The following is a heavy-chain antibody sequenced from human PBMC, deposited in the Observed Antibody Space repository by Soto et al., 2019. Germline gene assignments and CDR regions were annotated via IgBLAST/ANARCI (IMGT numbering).Heavy chain of an antibody. CDR1: RFSFANAW. V-gene: IGHV3-23*01. J-gene: IGHJ4*02. Sequence: GGSRRLACATSRFSFANAWINWVRQAPGGGLEWVSSISTSGSNAFYAGSVEGRFTISRDPLQNKLYMQMNGLRAEDTAVYSCASPSSSGNHYRGYSLILRFDNWGQGALVPVSS. D-gene: IGHD1-26*01. CDR2: ISTSGSNA. CDR3: ASPSSSGNHYRGYSLILRFDN.